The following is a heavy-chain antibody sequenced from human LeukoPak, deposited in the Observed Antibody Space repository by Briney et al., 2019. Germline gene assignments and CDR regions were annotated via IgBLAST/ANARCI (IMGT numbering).Heavy chain of an antibody. Sequence: GASVKVPCKASGYTFTSYGITWVRQAPGQGLEWMGWISAYNGNTNYAQNLHGRVTMTTDTSTSTAYMELRRLRSDDSAVYYCARGARIVGARDLDYWGQGTLVTVSS. V-gene: IGHV1-18*01. J-gene: IGHJ4*02. CDR3: ARGARIVGARDLDY. CDR1: GYTFTSYG. D-gene: IGHD1-26*01. CDR2: ISAYNGNT.